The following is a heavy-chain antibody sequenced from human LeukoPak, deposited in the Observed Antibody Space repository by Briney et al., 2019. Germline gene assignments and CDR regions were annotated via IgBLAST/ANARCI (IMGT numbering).Heavy chain of an antibody. CDR2: INPNSGGT. CDR3: ARTPNYYDSSGYPDY. D-gene: IGHD3-22*01. J-gene: IGHJ4*02. V-gene: IGHV1-2*02. Sequence: ASVKVSCKASGYTFTGYYMHWVRQAPGQGLEWMGWINPNSGGTNYAQKFQGRVTMTRDTSISIAYMELSRLRSDDTAVYYCARTPNYYDSSGYPDYWGQGTLVTVSS. CDR1: GYTFTGYY.